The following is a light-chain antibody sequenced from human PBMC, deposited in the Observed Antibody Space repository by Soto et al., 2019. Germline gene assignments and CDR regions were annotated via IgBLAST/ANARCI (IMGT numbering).Light chain of an antibody. CDR1: QSVSSSY. Sequence: EIVLTQSPGTLSLSPGERATLSCRASQSVSSSYLAWYQQKPGQAPRLLMYGISRRATGIPDRFSGSGSGTDFTLTISRLEPEDFAVYYCQQCTNWSLRTFGGGTKVDIK. V-gene: IGKV3D-20*02. CDR2: GIS. CDR3: QQCTNWSLRT. J-gene: IGKJ4*01.